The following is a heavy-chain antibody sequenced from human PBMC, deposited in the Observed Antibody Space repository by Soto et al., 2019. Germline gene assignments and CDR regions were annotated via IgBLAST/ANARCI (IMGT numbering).Heavy chain of an antibody. CDR1: GFTFSRYG. V-gene: IGHV3-30*18. J-gene: IGHJ4*02. CDR2: ISYDEYDK. CDR3: AKEGGSSDDYFDY. D-gene: IGHD6-6*01. Sequence: QVQLVESGGGVVQPGRSLRLSCAASGFTFSRYGMHWVRQAPGKGLEWVAVISYDEYDKYYADSVKGRFTISRDNSKNTLDLQMSSLRSEDTAVYYCAKEGGSSDDYFDYWGQGTLVTVSS.